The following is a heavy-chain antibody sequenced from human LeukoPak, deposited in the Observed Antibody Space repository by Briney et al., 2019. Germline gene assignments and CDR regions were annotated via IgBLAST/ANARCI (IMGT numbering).Heavy chain of an antibody. V-gene: IGHV3-21*01. CDR2: ISSTSTYI. CDR3: AKGVKVPLLRYFSYYMDV. J-gene: IGHJ6*03. CDR1: GFTFNNYN. D-gene: IGHD3-9*01. Sequence: GGSLRLSCAASGFTFNNYNINWVRQAPGKGLEWVSSISSTSTYIYYADSVKGRFTISRDNAKNSLYLQMNSLRAEDTAVYYCAKGVKVPLLRYFSYYMDVWGKGTTVTISS.